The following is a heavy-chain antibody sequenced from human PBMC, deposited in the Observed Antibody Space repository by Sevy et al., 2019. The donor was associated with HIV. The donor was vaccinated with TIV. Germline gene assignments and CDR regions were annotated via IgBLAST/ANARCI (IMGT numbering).Heavy chain of an antibody. Sequence: GGSLRLSCAASGFTFNSYSMNWVRQAPGKGLEWVSYISSSSSTIYYADSVKGRFTISRDNAKNSLYLQMNSLRAEDTAVYYCAREPDIVVVPAAPLETNWFDPWGQGTLVTVSS. CDR1: GFTFNSYS. J-gene: IGHJ5*02. V-gene: IGHV3-48*01. D-gene: IGHD2-2*01. CDR3: AREPDIVVVPAAPLETNWFDP. CDR2: ISSSSSTI.